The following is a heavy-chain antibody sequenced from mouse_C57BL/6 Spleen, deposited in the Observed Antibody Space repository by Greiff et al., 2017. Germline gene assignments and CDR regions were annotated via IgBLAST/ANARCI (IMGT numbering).Heavy chain of an antibody. CDR2: IDPNSGGT. CDR3: ARGTTVVAHWYFDV. D-gene: IGHD1-1*01. V-gene: IGHV1-72*01. J-gene: IGHJ1*03. Sequence: KESCKASGYTFTSYWMHWVKQRPGRGLEWIGRIDPNSGGTKYNEKFKSKATLTVDKPSSTAYMQLSGLTSEDSAVYYCARGTTVVAHWYFDVWGTGTTVTVSS. CDR1: GYTFTSYW.